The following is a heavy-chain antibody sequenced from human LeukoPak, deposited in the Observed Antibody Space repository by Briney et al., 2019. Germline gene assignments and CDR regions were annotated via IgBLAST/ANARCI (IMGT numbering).Heavy chain of an antibody. CDR1: GLTFSSYW. CDR2: IKQDGSEK. D-gene: IGHD2-21*02. J-gene: IGHJ4*02. Sequence: GGSLRLSCAASGLTFSSYWMSWVRQAPGKGLEWVANIKQDGSEKYYVDSVKGRFTISRDNAKNSLYLQMNSLRAEDTAVYYCARLYCGGDCYSVSPYWGQGTLVTVSS. V-gene: IGHV3-7*03. CDR3: ARLYCGGDCYSVSPY.